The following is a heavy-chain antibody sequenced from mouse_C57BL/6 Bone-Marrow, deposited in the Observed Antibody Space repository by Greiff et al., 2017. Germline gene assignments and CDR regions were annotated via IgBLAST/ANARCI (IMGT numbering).Heavy chain of an antibody. CDR1: GFTFSSYA. CDR2: ISDGGSYT. J-gene: IGHJ3*01. D-gene: IGHD2-4*01. CDR3: ARDRGYDYVWFAY. Sequence: EVQVVESGGGLVKPGGSLKLSCAASGFTFSSYAMSWVRQTPEKRLEWVATISDGGSYTYYPDNVKGRFTISRDNAKNNLYLQMSQLKSEDTAMYYFARDRGYDYVWFAYWGKGTLVTVSA. V-gene: IGHV5-4*01.